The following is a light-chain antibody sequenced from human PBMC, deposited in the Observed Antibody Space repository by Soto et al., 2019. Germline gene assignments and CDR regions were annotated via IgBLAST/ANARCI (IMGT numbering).Light chain of an antibody. V-gene: IGKV3D-15*01. CDR3: QHYNKWPRT. Sequence: EIVLTQSPGTLSVSPGERATLSCRASQSVSSNLAGYQQKPGQAPRLLIYGASTSATGTPARFSGSCSGTDSPPTISILQSEDFAVYYCQHYNKWPRTFGQGTKVDIK. J-gene: IGKJ1*01. CDR1: QSVSSN. CDR2: GAS.